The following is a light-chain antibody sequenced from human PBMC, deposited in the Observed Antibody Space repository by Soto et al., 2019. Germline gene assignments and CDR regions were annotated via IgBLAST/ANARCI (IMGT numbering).Light chain of an antibody. Sequence: QSALTQLRSVSGSPGQSVTISCTGTSSDIGVYNYVSWYQQLPGKAPKLLISDVTKRPSGVPDRFSGSKSGNTASLTISGLQAEDEADYYCCSYAGAYIYVFGTGTKVTVL. V-gene: IGLV2-11*01. CDR3: CSYAGAYIYV. CDR2: DVT. J-gene: IGLJ1*01. CDR1: SSDIGVYNY.